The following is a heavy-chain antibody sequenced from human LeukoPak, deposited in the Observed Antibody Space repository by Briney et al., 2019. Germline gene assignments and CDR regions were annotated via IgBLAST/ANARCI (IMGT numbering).Heavy chain of an antibody. CDR1: GGSISPYW. J-gene: IGHJ4*02. CDR3: ARTLHIGSGDH. Sequence: SETLSLTCTVSGGSISPYWWSWIRQPPGKGLEWIGYIYHSGSTKYNPSLKSRITISVDASKNQFSLRLNSVTVADSAMYYCARTLHIGSGDHWGRGTLVTVSS. CDR2: IYHSGST. V-gene: IGHV4-59*01. D-gene: IGHD1-26*01.